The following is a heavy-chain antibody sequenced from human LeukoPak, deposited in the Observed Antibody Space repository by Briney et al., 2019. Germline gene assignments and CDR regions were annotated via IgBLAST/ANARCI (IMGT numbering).Heavy chain of an antibody. V-gene: IGHV3-23*01. CDR3: ARAAVVVLAATPGDY. Sequence: GGSLRLSCAASGFTFSSYAMSWVRQAPGKGLEWVSAISGSGGSTYYAGSVKGRFTISRDTSKNTLYLQMNSLRPEDTAVYYCARAAVVVLAATPGDYWGQGTLVTVSS. CDR1: GFTFSSYA. CDR2: ISGSGGST. D-gene: IGHD2-15*01. J-gene: IGHJ4*02.